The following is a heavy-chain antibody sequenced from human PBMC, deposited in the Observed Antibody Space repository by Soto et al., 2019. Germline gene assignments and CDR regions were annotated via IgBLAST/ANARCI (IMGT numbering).Heavy chain of an antibody. CDR2: INSDGSIT. V-gene: IGHV3-74*01. Sequence: HPGGSLRLSCAASGFTFSDYYMGWIRQAPGKGPVWVSRINSDGSITGYADSVKGRFTISRDNAKNTLYLQMNSLRAEDTAVYYCARDEYSSSSYGYWGQGTLVTSPQ. CDR3: ARDEYSSSSYGY. D-gene: IGHD6-13*01. J-gene: IGHJ4*02. CDR1: GFTFSDYY.